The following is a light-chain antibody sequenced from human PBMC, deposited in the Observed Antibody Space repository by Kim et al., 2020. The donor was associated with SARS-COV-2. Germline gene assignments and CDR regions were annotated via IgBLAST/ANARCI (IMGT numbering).Light chain of an antibody. CDR3: LKYDKLLRT. Sequence: DIQMTQSPSSLSASVGDRVTITCRASQEISNCLTWYQQKPGKAPKLLIYDASNFETGVPSRFSGSGSGTDFTLTISSLQPEDIATYICLKYDKLLRTVGGGTTGESK. J-gene: IGKJ4*01. V-gene: IGKV1-33*01. CDR1: QEISNC. CDR2: DAS.